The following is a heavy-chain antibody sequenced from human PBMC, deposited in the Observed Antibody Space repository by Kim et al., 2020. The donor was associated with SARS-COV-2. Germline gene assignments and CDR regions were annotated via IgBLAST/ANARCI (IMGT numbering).Heavy chain of an antibody. Sequence: GESLKISCKGSGYSFTSYWIGWVRQMPGKGLEWMGIIYPGDSDTRYSPSFQGQVTISADKSISTAYLQWSSLKASDTAMYYCARGKREYQLFMGAFDIWGQGTMVTVSS. CDR3: ARGKREYQLFMGAFDI. CDR1: GYSFTSYW. V-gene: IGHV5-51*01. D-gene: IGHD2-2*01. J-gene: IGHJ3*02. CDR2: IYPGDSDT.